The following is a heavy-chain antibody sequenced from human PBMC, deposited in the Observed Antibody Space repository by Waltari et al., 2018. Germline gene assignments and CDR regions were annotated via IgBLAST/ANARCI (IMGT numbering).Heavy chain of an antibody. CDR2: ISGNGYNT. CDR1: GFAFSSSA. Sequence: EVQLVQSGGGLIQSGGSMRLSCGASGFAFSSSALCWVRQTPEKVLEWVAGISGNGYNTYYADSVKGRFTISRDNSENALFLQMSNVRAEDTAVYYCSKDRPYYHPPGNYYPYFDYLGQGTLVTVSS. J-gene: IGHJ4*02. V-gene: IGHV3-23*04. CDR3: SKDRPYYHPPGNYYPYFDY. D-gene: IGHD3-10*01.